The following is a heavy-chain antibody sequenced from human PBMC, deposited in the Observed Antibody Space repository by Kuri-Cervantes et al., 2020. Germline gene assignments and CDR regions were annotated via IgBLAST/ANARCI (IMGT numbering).Heavy chain of an antibody. CDR3: ARGLGNGVESAFDI. CDR2: IIPIFGTA. D-gene: IGHD2-8*01. V-gene: IGHV1-69*06. J-gene: IGHJ3*02. Sequence: SVKVSCKASGYTFTYRYLHWVRQAPGQGLEWMGGIIPIFGTANYAQKFQGRVTITADKSTSTAYMELSSLRSEDTAVYYCARGLGNGVESAFDIWGQGTMVTVSS. CDR1: GYTFTYRY.